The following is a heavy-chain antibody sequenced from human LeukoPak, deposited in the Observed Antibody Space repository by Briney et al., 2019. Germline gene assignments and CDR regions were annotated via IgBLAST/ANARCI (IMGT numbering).Heavy chain of an antibody. J-gene: IGHJ5*02. D-gene: IGHD3-22*01. V-gene: IGHV4-34*01. Sequence: SETLSLTCAVYGGSFSGYYWSWIRQPPGKGLEWIGEINHSGSTNYNPSLKSRVTISVDTSKNQFSLKLSSVTAADTAVYYCARGPYYYDSSGYYYGTKYNWFDPWGQGTLVTVSS. CDR1: GGSFSGYY. CDR3: ARGPYYYDSSGYYYGTKYNWFDP. CDR2: INHSGST.